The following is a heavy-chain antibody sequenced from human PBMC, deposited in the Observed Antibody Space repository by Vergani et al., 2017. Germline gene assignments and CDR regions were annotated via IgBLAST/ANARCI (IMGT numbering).Heavy chain of an antibody. Sequence: QVQLQESGPGLVKPSQTLSLTCTASGSSMSSVGYHWTWIRQSAGKRLEWIGDILGSGTANYNPSFQGRVSMSVATSKNQFSLTLSSVNGTDTAVYYCARGGRAAGYRGAGSWGQGTRVTVSS. V-gene: IGHV4-61*02. D-gene: IGHD6-13*01. J-gene: IGHJ5*02. CDR2: ILGSGTA. CDR3: ARGGRAAGYRGAGS. CDR1: GSSMSSVGYH.